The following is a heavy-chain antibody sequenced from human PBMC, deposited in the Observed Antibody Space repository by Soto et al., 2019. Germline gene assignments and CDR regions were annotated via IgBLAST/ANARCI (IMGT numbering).Heavy chain of an antibody. D-gene: IGHD6-19*01. V-gene: IGHV3-48*01. J-gene: IGHJ3*02. CDR2: ISSSSSTI. Sequence: GGSLRLSCAASGFTFSSYSMNWVRQAPGKGLEWVSYISSSSSTIYYADSVKGRFTISRDNAKNSLYLQMNSLRAEDTAVYYCAREQGSGWYRVVSAFDIWGQGTMVTVSS. CDR3: AREQGSGWYRVVSAFDI. CDR1: GFTFSSYS.